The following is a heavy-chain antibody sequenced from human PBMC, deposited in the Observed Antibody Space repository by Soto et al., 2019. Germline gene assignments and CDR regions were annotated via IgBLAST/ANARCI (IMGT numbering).Heavy chain of an antibody. D-gene: IGHD3-22*01. J-gene: IGHJ3*02. V-gene: IGHV4-31*03. Sequence: SETLSLTCTVSGGSISSGGYYWIWIRQHPGKGLEWIGYIYYSGSTYYNPSLKSRVTISVDTSKNQFSLKLSSVTAADTAVYYCARGVRDYYYDSSGYPGIDAFDIWGQGTMVTVSS. CDR3: ARGVRDYYYDSSGYPGIDAFDI. CDR1: GGSISSGGYY. CDR2: IYYSGST.